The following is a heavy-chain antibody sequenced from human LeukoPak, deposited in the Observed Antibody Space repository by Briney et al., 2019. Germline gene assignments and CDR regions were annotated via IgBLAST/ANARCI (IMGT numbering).Heavy chain of an antibody. V-gene: IGHV4-59*08. D-gene: IGHD1-26*01. CDR3: ARSGKGFDY. CDR2: IYYSGST. Sequence: SETLSLTCTVSGGSISSYYWSWIRQPPGKGLEWIGYIYYSGSTNYNPSHKSRVTISVDTSKNQFSLKLSSVTAADTAVYYCARSGKGFDYWGQGTLVTVSS. CDR1: GGSISSYY. J-gene: IGHJ4*02.